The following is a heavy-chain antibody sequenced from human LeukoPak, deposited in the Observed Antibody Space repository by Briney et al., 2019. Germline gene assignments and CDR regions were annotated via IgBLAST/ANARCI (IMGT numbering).Heavy chain of an antibody. D-gene: IGHD5-24*01. CDR2: IRYQGIDK. CDR1: GFSFSSYG. CDR3: ATRTPQDGYNTLVY. Sequence: PEGSLRLSCVASGFSFSSYGMHWVRQAPGKGLEWVAFIRYQGIDKYYGDSVKGRFTISRDNSDNTLYPQMNSLRAEDTAVYYCATRTPQDGYNTLVYWGQGALVTVSS. J-gene: IGHJ4*02. V-gene: IGHV3-30*02.